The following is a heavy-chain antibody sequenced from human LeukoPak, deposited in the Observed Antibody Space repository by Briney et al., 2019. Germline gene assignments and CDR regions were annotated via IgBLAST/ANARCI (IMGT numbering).Heavy chain of an antibody. CDR2: ISSRGSRV. CDR3: ATLRWGSGRYAGDY. J-gene: IGHJ4*02. V-gene: IGHV3-48*04. Sequence: GGSLRLSCAASGFSFSTYGMTWVRQAPGKGLEWISYISSRGSRVYYAESVEGRFTISKDDAKNTLYLQMNNLRADDTAVYYCATLRWGSGRYAGDYWGQGSLVTVSS. D-gene: IGHD6-19*01. CDR1: GFSFSTYG.